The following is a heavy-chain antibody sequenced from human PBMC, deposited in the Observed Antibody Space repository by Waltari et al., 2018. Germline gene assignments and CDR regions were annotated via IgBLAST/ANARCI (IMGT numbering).Heavy chain of an antibody. D-gene: IGHD1-26*01. CDR2: IYYSGST. CDR1: GGSISSYY. Sequence: QVQLQESGPGLVKPSETLFLTCTVSGGSISSYYWSWIRQPPGKGLEWIGYIYYSGSTNSNPSLKSRVTISVDTSKNQFSLKLSSVTAADTAVYYCARVMGATGGGFDYWGQGTLVTVSS. V-gene: IGHV4-59*01. CDR3: ARVMGATGGGFDY. J-gene: IGHJ4*02.